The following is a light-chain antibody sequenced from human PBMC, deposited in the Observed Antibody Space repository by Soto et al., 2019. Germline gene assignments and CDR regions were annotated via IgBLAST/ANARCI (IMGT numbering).Light chain of an antibody. CDR3: QQYNNWPPIT. J-gene: IGKJ5*01. CDR2: AAS. V-gene: IGKV1-39*01. CDR1: QSISSY. Sequence: IQMTQSPSSLSASVGDRVTITCRASQSISSYLNWYQQKPGKAPKLLIYAASSLQSGVPSRFSGSGSGTDFTLTISSLQTEDFAVYYCQQYNNWPPITFGQGTRLEIK.